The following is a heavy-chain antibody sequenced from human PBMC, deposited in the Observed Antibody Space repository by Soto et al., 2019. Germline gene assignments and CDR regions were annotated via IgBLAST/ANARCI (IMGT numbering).Heavy chain of an antibody. CDR2: IIPIFGTA. J-gene: IGHJ4*02. V-gene: IGHV1-69*06. CDR3: ARENNISWLFDY. CDR1: GGTFSTYV. D-gene: IGHD6-13*01. Sequence: QVQLVQSGAEVKKPGSSVKVSCKASGGTFSTYVISWVRQAPGQGLEWMGGIIPIFGTANYAPKFQGRVTFTADKTTSTAYMELSSLRSEDTAVYYCARENNISWLFDYWGQGTLVTVSS.